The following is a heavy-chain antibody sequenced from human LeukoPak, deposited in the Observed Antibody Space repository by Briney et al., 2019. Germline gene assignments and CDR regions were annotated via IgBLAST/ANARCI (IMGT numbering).Heavy chain of an antibody. Sequence: SGTLSLTCAVSGGSISSSNWWSWVRQPPGKGLEWIGEIYHSGSTNYNPSLKSRVTISVDTSKNQFSLKLSSVTAADTAVYYCARDPVVEYYYDSSGYAPGWGQGTLVTVSS. CDR3: ARDPVVEYYYDSSGYAPG. CDR1: GGSISSSNW. D-gene: IGHD3-22*01. J-gene: IGHJ4*02. CDR2: IYHSGST. V-gene: IGHV4-4*02.